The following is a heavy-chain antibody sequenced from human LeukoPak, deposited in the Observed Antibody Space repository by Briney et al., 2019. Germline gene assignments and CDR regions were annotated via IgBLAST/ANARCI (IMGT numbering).Heavy chain of an antibody. CDR3: ARRQQWPTIFDY. J-gene: IGHJ4*02. CDR1: GGSISSYH. V-gene: IGHV4-4*09. D-gene: IGHD6-19*01. CDR2: IYTSGST. Sequence: SETLSLTCTVSGGSISSYHWSWIRQPPGKGLEWIGYIYTSGSTNYNPSLKSRVTISVDTSKNQFSLKLSSVTAADTAVYYCARRQQWPTIFDYWGQGTLVTVSS.